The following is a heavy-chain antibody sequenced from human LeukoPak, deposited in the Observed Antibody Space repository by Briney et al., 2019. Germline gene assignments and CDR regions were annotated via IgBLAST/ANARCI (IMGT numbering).Heavy chain of an antibody. V-gene: IGHV1-69*13. Sequence: SVKVSCKASGGTFSSYAISWVRQAPGQGLEWMGGIIPIFGTANYAQKFQGGVTITADESTSTAYMELSSLRSEDTAVYYCETYYYDSSGYLGVDYWGQGTLVTVSS. CDR2: IIPIFGTA. CDR3: ETYYYDSSGYLGVDY. CDR1: GGTFSSYA. J-gene: IGHJ4*02. D-gene: IGHD3-22*01.